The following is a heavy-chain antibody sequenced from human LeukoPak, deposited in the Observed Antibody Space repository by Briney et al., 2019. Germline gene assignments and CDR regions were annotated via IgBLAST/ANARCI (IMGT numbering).Heavy chain of an antibody. V-gene: IGHV3-23*01. CDR3: AKVGESGGVWKYYFDY. CDR2: ISGGGGST. J-gene: IGHJ4*02. CDR1: GFTFSSYA. Sequence: GGSLRLSCAASGFTFSSYAMSWVRQAPGKGLEWVSGISGGGGSTYYADSVKGRFTISRDNSKNTLHLQMNSLRAEDTAVYYCAKVGESGGVWKYYFDYWGQGTLVTVSS. D-gene: IGHD2-15*01.